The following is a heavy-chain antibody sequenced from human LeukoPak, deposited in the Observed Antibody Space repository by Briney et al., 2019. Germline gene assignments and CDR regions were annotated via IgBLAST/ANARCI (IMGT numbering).Heavy chain of an antibody. CDR3: ARTTVTTEEYYYYYYYMDV. V-gene: IGHV3-20*04. CDR2: INWNGGST. CDR1: GFTFINAW. D-gene: IGHD4-11*01. Sequence: GGSLRLSCAASGFTFINAWMAWVRQAPGKGLEWVSGINWNGGSTGYADSVKGRFTISRDNSKNTLYLQMNSLRAEDTAVYYCARTTVTTEEYYYYYYYMDVWGKGTTVTVSS. J-gene: IGHJ6*03.